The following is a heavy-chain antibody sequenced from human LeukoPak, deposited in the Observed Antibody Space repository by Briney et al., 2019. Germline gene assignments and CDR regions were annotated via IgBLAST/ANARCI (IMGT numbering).Heavy chain of an antibody. D-gene: IGHD6-19*01. CDR1: GFTFSSYA. J-gene: IGHJ3*02. CDR3: ARSPGAVAADAFDI. CDR2: IYSGGST. Sequence: GGSLRLSCAASGFTFSSYAMSWVRQAPGKGLEWVSVIYSGGSTYYADSVKGRFTTSRDNSKNTLYLQMNSLRAEDTAVYYCARSPGAVAADAFDIWGQGTMVTVSS. V-gene: IGHV3-53*01.